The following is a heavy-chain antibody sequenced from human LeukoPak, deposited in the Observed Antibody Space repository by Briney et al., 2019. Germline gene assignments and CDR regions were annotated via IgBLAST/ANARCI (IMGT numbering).Heavy chain of an antibody. D-gene: IGHD1-26*01. J-gene: IGHJ4*02. CDR2: TRNKANSYTT. CDR3: ARDHRVGAVEFDF. V-gene: IGHV3-72*01. CDR1: GFTFSDHY. Sequence: GGSLRLSCAASGFTFSDHYMDWVRQAPGKGLEWVGRTRNKANSYTTEYAASVKGRFTISRDDSKNSLYLQMNSPKTEDTAVYYCARDHRVGAVEFDFWGQGTLVTVSS.